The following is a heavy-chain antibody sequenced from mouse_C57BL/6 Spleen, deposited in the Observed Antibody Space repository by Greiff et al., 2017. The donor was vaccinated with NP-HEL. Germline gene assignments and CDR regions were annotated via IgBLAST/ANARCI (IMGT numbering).Heavy chain of an antibody. D-gene: IGHD2-1*01. CDR3: IYGNFYSMDC. V-gene: IGHV1-5*01. J-gene: IGHJ4*01. Sequence: VQLKPSGTVLARPGASVKMSCKTSGYTFTSYWMNWVKQRPGQGLEWIGAIYPGNSDHSSNQKFKGKAKLTAVTSASTAYMELSSLTNEDSAVYYCIYGNFYSMDCWGQGTSVTVSS. CDR1: GYTFTSYW. CDR2: IYPGNSDH.